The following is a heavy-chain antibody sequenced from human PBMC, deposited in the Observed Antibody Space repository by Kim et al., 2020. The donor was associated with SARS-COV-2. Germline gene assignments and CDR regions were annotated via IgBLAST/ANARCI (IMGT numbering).Heavy chain of an antibody. J-gene: IGHJ6*02. D-gene: IGHD3-9*01. Sequence: GGSLRLSCAASGFTFSSYWMSWVRQAPGKGLEWVANIKQDGSEKYYADSVKGRFTISRDNAKNSLYLQMNSLRAEDTAVYYCARDLRYFDWLLMGYYYYGMDVWGQGTTVTVSS. CDR2: IKQDGSEK. CDR1: GFTFSSYW. CDR3: ARDLRYFDWLLMGYYYYGMDV. V-gene: IGHV3-7*01.